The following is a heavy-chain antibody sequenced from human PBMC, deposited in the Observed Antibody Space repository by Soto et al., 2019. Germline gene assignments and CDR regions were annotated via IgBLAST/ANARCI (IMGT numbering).Heavy chain of an antibody. CDR3: ARASR. Sequence: QVQLVESGGGVVQPGRSLRLSCAASGFTFSSYAMHWVRQAPGKGLEWVAVISYDGSNKYYADSVKGRFTISRGNSKNTLYLQMNSLRAEDTAVYYCARASRWGQGTLVTVSS. CDR1: GFTFSSYA. J-gene: IGHJ4*02. V-gene: IGHV3-30-3*01. CDR2: ISYDGSNK.